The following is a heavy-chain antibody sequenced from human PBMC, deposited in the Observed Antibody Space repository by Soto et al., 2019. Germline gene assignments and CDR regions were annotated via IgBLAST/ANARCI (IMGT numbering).Heavy chain of an antibody. CDR2: INHGGRA. CDR1: GGSFSGYC. V-gene: IGHV4-34*01. Sequence: VQLQQRGAGLLKTSETLSLTCAVYGGSFSGYCWSWIRQPPGKRLERVGDINHGGRANYNPALKSRVTLSRDLSKTQFSLKLNSVMAAGTAGYYCARDRSTWSKYLQHWGRGSRVIVSS. CDR3: ARDRSTWSKYLQH. D-gene: IGHD6-13*01. J-gene: IGHJ1*01.